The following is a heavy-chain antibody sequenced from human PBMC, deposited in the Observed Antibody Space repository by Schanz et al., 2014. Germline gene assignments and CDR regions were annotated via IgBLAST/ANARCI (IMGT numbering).Heavy chain of an antibody. CDR1: GVTFSSYA. V-gene: IGHV3-23*04. J-gene: IGHJ4*02. CDR2: ISGSGAST. Sequence: EVQLVESGGGLVQPGGSLRLSCVASGVTFSSYAMSWVRQASGKGLEWVSAISGSGASTYYADSEKGRFTISRDNSKNTHYLQVDDLRAEDAAVYYCAYYNVLTGFDYWGQGTQVNVSS. CDR3: AYYNVLTGFDY. D-gene: IGHD3-9*01.